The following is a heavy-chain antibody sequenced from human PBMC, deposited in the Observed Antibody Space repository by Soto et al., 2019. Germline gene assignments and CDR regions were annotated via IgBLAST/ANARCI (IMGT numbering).Heavy chain of an antibody. D-gene: IGHD3-22*01. CDR2: MNPNSGNT. CDR1: GYTFTSYD. CDR3: ARVNLYYYDSNDAFDI. V-gene: IGHV1-8*02. J-gene: IGHJ3*02. Sequence: GASVKVSCKASGYTFTSYDINWVRQATGQGLEWMGWMNPNSGNTGYAQKFQGRVTMTRNTSISTAYMELSSLRSEDTAVYYCARVNLYYYDSNDAFDIWGQGTMVTVS.